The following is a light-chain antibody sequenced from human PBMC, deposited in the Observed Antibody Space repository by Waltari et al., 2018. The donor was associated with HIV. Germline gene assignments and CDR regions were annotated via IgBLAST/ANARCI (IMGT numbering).Light chain of an antibody. CDR1: PDIGNS. CDR3: HQYFSDPFT. CDR2: GAY. J-gene: IGKJ4*01. V-gene: IGKV1-NL1*01. Sequence: IQMTQFPSYLSASVGDRVTITCRATPDIGNSVSWYQQRPGKVPKILLYGAYIRHSGVASRFTGSGSGTEYTLTISSLQPEDFATYYCHQYFSDPFTFGGGTKVEI.